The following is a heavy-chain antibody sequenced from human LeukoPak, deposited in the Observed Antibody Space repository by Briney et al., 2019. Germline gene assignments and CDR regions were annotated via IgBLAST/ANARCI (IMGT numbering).Heavy chain of an antibody. J-gene: IGHJ5*02. V-gene: IGHV4-39*07. CDR2: IYNSGST. Sequence: SETLSLTCTVSGASISSSSYYWGCIRQPPGKGLEWIGSIYNSGSTYYNPSLKSRVTISVDASKNQFSLKLSSVTAADTAVYYCARDGDSGSGSYSVWRWFDPWGQGTLVTVSS. CDR1: GASISSSSYY. D-gene: IGHD3-10*01. CDR3: ARDGDSGSGSYSVWRWFDP.